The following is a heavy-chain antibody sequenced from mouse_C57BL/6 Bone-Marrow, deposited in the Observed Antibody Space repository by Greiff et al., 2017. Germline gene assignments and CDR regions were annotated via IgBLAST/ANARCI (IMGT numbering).Heavy chain of an antibody. V-gene: IGHV1-47*01. CDR1: GYTFTTYP. D-gene: IGHD1-1*01. Sequence: QVQLKESGAELVKPGASVKMSCKASGYTFTTYPIEWMKQNHGKSLEWIGNFHPYNDDTKYNEKFKGKATLTVEKSSSTVYLELSRLTSDDSAVYHGARGGSSYENYAMDYWGQGTSVTVSS. CDR3: ARGGSSYENYAMDY. J-gene: IGHJ4*01. CDR2: FHPYNDDT.